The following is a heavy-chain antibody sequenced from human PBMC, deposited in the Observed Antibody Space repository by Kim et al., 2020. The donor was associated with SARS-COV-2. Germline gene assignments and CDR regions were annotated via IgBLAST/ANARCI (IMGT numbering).Heavy chain of an antibody. V-gene: IGHV3-30-3*01. D-gene: IGHD4-17*01. CDR1: GFIFSTYI. J-gene: IGHJ4*02. CDR3: ARDLGSGDKYYFDY. Sequence: GGSLRLSCAGSGFIFSTYIMHWVRQAPGKGLEWVADISYDGSNKYYADSVKGRFTISRDNSKNTLYLQMNNLRPEDTAVFYCARDLGSGDKYYFDYWGQGTLVTVSS. CDR2: ISYDGSNK.